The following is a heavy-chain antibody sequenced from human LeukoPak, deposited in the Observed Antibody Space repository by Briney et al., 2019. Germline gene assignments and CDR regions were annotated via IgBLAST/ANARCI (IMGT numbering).Heavy chain of an antibody. CDR2: IKQDGSEK. V-gene: IGHV3-7*01. J-gene: IGHJ6*03. CDR1: GFTFSSYA. CDR3: ARVKMGATISDYYYYYMDV. Sequence: PGRSLRLSCAASGFTFSSYAMHWVRQAPGKGLEWVANIKQDGSEKYYVDSVKGRFTISRDSAKNSLYLQMNSLRGEDTAVYYCARVKMGATISDYYYYYMDVWGKGTTVTVSS. D-gene: IGHD1-26*01.